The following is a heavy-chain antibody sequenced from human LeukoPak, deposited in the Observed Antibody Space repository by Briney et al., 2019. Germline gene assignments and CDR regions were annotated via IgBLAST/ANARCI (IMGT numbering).Heavy chain of an antibody. D-gene: IGHD3-22*01. Sequence: PSETLSLTCAVYGGSFSGYYWSWIRQPPGKGLEWIGEINHSGSTNYNPSLKSRVTISVDTSKNQFSLNLSSVTAADRAVYSCSSRGDSSGYYRDYWGQGTLVTVSS. CDR1: GGSFSGYY. CDR2: INHSGST. CDR3: SSRGDSSGYYRDY. V-gene: IGHV4-34*01. J-gene: IGHJ4*02.